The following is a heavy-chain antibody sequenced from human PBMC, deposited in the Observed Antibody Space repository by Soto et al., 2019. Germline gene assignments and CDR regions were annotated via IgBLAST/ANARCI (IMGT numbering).Heavy chain of an antibody. J-gene: IGHJ5*02. CDR1: GGSISSGGYY. CDR3: ARAHGYCSGGSCYTINWFDP. D-gene: IGHD2-15*01. V-gene: IGHV4-31*03. CDR2: IYYSGST. Sequence: QVQLQESGPGLVKPSQTLSLTCTVSGGSISSGGYYWSWIRQHPGKGLEWIGYIYYSGSTYYNPSLKSRVTISVAPSKNQFYMKMSSVTAADTAVYYCARAHGYCSGGSCYTINWFDPWGQGTLVTVSS.